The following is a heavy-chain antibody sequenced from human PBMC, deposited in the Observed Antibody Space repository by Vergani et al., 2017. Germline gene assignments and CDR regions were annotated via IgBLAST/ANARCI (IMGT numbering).Heavy chain of an antibody. D-gene: IGHD3-3*01. CDR2: INPSGGST. V-gene: IGHV1-46*01. CDR1: GYTFTSYY. J-gene: IGHJ5*02. CDR3: ARDMRYYDFWSGLGGPNWFDP. Sequence: QVQLVQSGAEVKKPGASVKVSCKASGYTFTSYYMHWVRQAPGQGLEWMGIINPSGGSTSYAQKFQGRVTMTRDTSTSTVYMELSSLRSEDTAVYYCARDMRYYDFWSGLGGPNWFDPWGQGTLVTVSS.